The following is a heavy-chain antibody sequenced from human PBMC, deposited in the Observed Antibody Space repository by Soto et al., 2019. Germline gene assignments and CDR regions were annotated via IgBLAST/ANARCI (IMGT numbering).Heavy chain of an antibody. CDR1: GGSFSGYY. V-gene: IGHV4-34*01. CDR3: ARGRAGSSSFDY. Sequence: SETLSLTCAVYGGSFSGYYWSWIRQPPGKGLEWIGEINHSGSTNYNPSLKSRVTISVETSKNQLSLKLSSVTAADTAVYYCARGRAGSSSFDYWGQGTLVTVSS. CDR2: INHSGST. J-gene: IGHJ4*02. D-gene: IGHD6-13*01.